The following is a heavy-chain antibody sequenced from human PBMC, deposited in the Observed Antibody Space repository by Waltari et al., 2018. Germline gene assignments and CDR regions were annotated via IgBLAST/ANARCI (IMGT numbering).Heavy chain of an antibody. CDR3: ARPVRISGNYGLDV. J-gene: IGHJ6*02. CDR2: STGTSRTK. V-gene: IGHV3-48*01. CDR1: GFNIDDYS. Sequence: EIQLVQSGGGLVQPGGSLRLSCAASGFNIDDYSLNWVRQAPGKGLEWVSYSTGTSRTKFYADSVRGRFTISRDNAKNSLYLQMNSLGADDTAVYFCARPVRISGNYGLDVWGQGTTVIVSS.